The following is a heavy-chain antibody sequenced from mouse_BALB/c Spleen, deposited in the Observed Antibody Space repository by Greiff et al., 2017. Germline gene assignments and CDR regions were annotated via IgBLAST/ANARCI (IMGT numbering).Heavy chain of an antibody. CDR2: IWRGGST. CDR1: GFSLTSYG. J-gene: IGHJ3*01. V-gene: IGHV2-2*02. CDR3: ARKGGSAGAWFAY. Sequence: QVQLQQSGPSLVQPSQSLSITCTVSGFSLTSYGVHWVRQSPGKGLEWLGVIWRGGSTDYNAAFISRLSISKDNSKSQVFFKMNSLQANDTAIYYCARKGGSAGAWFAYWGQGTLVTVSA.